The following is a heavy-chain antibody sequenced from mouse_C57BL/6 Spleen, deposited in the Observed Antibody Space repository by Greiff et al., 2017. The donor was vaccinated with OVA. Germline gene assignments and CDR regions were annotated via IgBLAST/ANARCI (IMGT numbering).Heavy chain of an antibody. V-gene: IGHV1-76*01. CDR2: IYPGSGNT. Sequence: VKLMESGAELVRPGASVKLSCKASGYTFTDYYINWVKQRPGQGLEWIARIYPGSGNTYYNEKFKGKATLTAEKSSSTAYMQLSSLTSEDSAVYFCAREGHYDYDGFAYWGQGTLVTVSA. D-gene: IGHD2-4*01. CDR3: AREGHYDYDGFAY. CDR1: GYTFTDYY. J-gene: IGHJ3*01.